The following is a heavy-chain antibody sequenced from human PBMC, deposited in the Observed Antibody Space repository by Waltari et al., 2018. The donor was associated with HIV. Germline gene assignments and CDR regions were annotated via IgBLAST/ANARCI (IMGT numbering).Heavy chain of an antibody. D-gene: IGHD5-12*01. V-gene: IGHV4-59*01. CDR2: IYSSGST. CDR1: GGSISRYY. J-gene: IGHJ6*02. Sequence: QVQLQESGPGLVKPSETLSLTCNVSGGSISRYYWSWIRQPPGKGLEWIGYIYSSGSTSYNPSLKSRVTLSVDTSKNQFSLKLSSVTAADTAVYFCSRGPSYRNYYYGADVWGQGTTVTVSS. CDR3: SRGPSYRNYYYGADV.